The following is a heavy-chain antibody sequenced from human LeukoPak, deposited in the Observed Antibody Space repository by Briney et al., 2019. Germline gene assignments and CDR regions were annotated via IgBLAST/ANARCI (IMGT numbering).Heavy chain of an antibody. CDR3: ARVPIEYSYGIFDY. Sequence: PGGSLRLSCAASGFTLSSYSMNWVRQAPGKGLEWVSYISGTTSTLYYADSVKGRFTISRDNAKNSLYLQMNSLRAEDTAVYYCARVPIEYSYGIFDYWGQGTLVTVSS. CDR2: ISGTTSTL. D-gene: IGHD5-18*01. CDR1: GFTLSSYS. J-gene: IGHJ4*02. V-gene: IGHV3-48*01.